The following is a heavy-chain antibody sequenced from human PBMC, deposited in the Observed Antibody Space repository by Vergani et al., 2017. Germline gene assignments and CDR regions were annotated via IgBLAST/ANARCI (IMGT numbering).Heavy chain of an antibody. D-gene: IGHD6-6*01. J-gene: IGHJ4*02. CDR2: ISGSGGST. Sequence: EVQLLESGGGLVKPGGSLRLSCAASGFTFSSYAMSWVRQAPGKGLEWVSAISGSGGSTYYADSVKGRFTISRDNSKNTLYLQMNSMRAEDTAVYYCAEGYSSSSGNFDYWGQGTLVTVSS. CDR1: GFTFSSYA. CDR3: AEGYSSSSGNFDY. V-gene: IGHV3-23*01.